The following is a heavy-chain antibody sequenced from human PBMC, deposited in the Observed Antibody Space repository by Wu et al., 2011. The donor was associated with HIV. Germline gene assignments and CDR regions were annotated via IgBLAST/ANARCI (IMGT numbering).Heavy chain of an antibody. CDR1: GGDFRKSE. J-gene: IGHJ4*02. CDR3: ARGVAGGLYYFDY. D-gene: IGHD2-15*01. V-gene: IGHV1-69*11. Sequence: QVQLVQSGAEMKRPGSSVKVSCKISGGDFRKSEMYWVRQARGRGFEWVGRVVPLLRTGNYAQNFQGRVTITADEATSTVFMEMTSLKSEDTAVYYCARGVAGGLYYFDYWGQGTLVTVSS. CDR2: VVPLLRTG.